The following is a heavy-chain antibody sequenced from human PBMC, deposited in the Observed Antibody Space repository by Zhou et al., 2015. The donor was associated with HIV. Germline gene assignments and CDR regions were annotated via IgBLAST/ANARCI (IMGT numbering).Heavy chain of an antibody. CDR2: IIPIFGTA. CDR3: ARARPRARPYYDILTGYYPVDY. D-gene: IGHD3-9*01. Sequence: QVQLVQSGAEVKKPGSSVKVSCKASGGTFSSYAISWVRQAPGQGLEWMGGIIPIFGTANYAQKFQGRVTITADESTSTAYMELSSLRSEDTAVYYCARARPRARPYYDILTGYYPVDYWGQGTLVTVSS. V-gene: IGHV1-69*01. J-gene: IGHJ4*02. CDR1: GGTFSSYA.